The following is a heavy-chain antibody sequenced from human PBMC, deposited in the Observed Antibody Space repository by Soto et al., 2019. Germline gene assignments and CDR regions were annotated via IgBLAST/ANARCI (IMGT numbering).Heavy chain of an antibody. D-gene: IGHD3-22*01. J-gene: IGHJ5*02. CDR2: MYFGGSF. V-gene: IGHV4-61*01. CDR1: GGSVSSGSYY. CDR3: ARSYYDSTGFAVDP. Sequence: SETLSLTCTVSGGSVSSGSYYWSWIRQPPGKGLERIGFMYFGGSFNYNPSLTSRATISVETSKNQFSMKLTSVTASDTAVYYCARSYYDSTGFAVDPWGQGTLVTVSS.